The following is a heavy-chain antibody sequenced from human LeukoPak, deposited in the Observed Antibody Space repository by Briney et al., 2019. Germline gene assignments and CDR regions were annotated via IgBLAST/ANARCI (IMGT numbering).Heavy chain of an antibody. D-gene: IGHD3-22*01. Sequence: GASVKVSCKASGYTFTSYGISWVRQAPGQGLEWMGWISAYNGNTNYAQKLQGRVTMTTDTSTSTAYMELRSLRSDDTAVYYCARDRYDSSGYYPFDYWGQGTLVTVSS. CDR1: GYTFTSYG. V-gene: IGHV1-18*01. CDR2: ISAYNGNT. J-gene: IGHJ4*02. CDR3: ARDRYDSSGYYPFDY.